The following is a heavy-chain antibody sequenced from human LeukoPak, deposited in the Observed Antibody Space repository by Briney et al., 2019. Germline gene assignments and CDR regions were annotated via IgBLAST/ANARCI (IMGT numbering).Heavy chain of an antibody. J-gene: IGHJ4*02. V-gene: IGHV4-61*02. CDR1: GGSISSGTYY. D-gene: IGHD6-19*01. Sequence: PSETLSLTCIVSGGSISSGTYYWSWIRQPAGKGLEWIGRIYTSGNTNYNPSLKSRVTISVDTSKNQFSLKLRSVTAADTAVHYCASLGRDSSGVLDYWGQGALVTVSS. CDR3: ASLGRDSSGVLDY. CDR2: IYTSGNT.